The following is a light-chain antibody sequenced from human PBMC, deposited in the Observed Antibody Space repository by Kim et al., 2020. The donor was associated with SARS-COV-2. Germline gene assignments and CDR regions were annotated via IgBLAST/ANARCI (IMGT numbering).Light chain of an antibody. CDR2: KVS. J-gene: IGKJ1*01. CDR3: MQATHWPWT. CDR1: QSLVNSDGDTY. Sequence: DVEVTQSPLSLPVTLGQPATIACVSSQSLVNSDGDTYLNWFQQRPGQAPRRLIYKVSTRDSGVPDRFSGSGSGTDFTLKISRVQAEDVAIYYCMQATHWPWTFGQGTKVEIK. V-gene: IGKV2-30*01.